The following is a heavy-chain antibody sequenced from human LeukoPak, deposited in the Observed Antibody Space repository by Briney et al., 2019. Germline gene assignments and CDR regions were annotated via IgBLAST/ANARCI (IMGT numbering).Heavy chain of an antibody. CDR2: IYTSGST. J-gene: IGHJ3*02. Sequence: KPSETLSLTCTVSGGSISSYYWSWIRQPAGKGLEWIGRIYTSGSTNYNPSLKSRVTMSVDTSKNQFSLKLTSVTAADTAVYYCARGIGTSYDSSRDAFDIWGQGTMVTVSS. V-gene: IGHV4-4*07. D-gene: IGHD3-22*01. CDR3: ARGIGTSYDSSRDAFDI. CDR1: GGSISSYY.